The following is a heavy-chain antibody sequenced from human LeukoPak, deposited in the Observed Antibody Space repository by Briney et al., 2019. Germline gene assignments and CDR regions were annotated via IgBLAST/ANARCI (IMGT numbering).Heavy chain of an antibody. V-gene: IGHV3-23*01. CDR1: GFTFSSYA. D-gene: IGHD3-3*01. J-gene: IGHJ4*02. CDR2: ISGSGGST. CDR3: ANGARRITIFGVVIYTPFDY. Sequence: PGGSLRLSCAASGFTFSSYAMSWVRQAPGKGLEWVSAISGSGGSTYYADSVKGRFTISRDNSKNTLYLQMNSLGAEDTAVYYCANGARRITIFGVVIYTPFDYWGQGTLVTVSS.